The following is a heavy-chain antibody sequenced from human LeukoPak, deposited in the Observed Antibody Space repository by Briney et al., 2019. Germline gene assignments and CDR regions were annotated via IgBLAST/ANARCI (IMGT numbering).Heavy chain of an antibody. CDR2: IYYSGST. Sequence: SETLSLTCTVSGGSISSSSYYWGWIRQPPGKGLEWIGSIYYSGSTYYNPSLKSRVTISVDTSKNQFSLKLSSVTAADTAVYYCARVVKDYDFWSGYPSEGWFDPWGQGTLVTVSS. CDR1: GGSISSSSYY. D-gene: IGHD3-3*01. J-gene: IGHJ5*02. CDR3: ARVVKDYDFWSGYPSEGWFDP. V-gene: IGHV4-39*07.